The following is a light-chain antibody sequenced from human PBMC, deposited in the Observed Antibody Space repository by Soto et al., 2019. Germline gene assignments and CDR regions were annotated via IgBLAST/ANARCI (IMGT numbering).Light chain of an antibody. CDR2: DVT. CDR3: SSYTNTNTPVI. CDR1: SSDVGGYNY. Sequence: QSALTQPASVSGSPGQSITISCTGTSSDVGGYNYVSWYQLHPGKAPKFLIYDVTNRPSGVSDRFSGSKSGDTASLTISGLQAEDEAYYYCSSYTNTNTPVIFGGGTKLT. V-gene: IGLV2-14*03. J-gene: IGLJ2*01.